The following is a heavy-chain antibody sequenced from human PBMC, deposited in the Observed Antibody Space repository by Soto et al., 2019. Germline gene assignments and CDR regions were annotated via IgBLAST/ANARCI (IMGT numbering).Heavy chain of an antibody. CDR3: ASYAKGYCSGGSCYGRNYFDY. CDR1: GGSVSSGSYY. V-gene: IGHV4-61*01. CDR2: IYYSGST. J-gene: IGHJ4*02. Sequence: QVQLQESGPGLVKPSETLSLTCTVSGGSVSSGSYYWSWIRQPPGKGLEWIGYIYYSGSTNYNPSLKSRGTISLDTSKNQFSLKLSSVTAADTAVYYCASYAKGYCSGGSCYGRNYFDYWGQGTRVTVSS. D-gene: IGHD2-15*01.